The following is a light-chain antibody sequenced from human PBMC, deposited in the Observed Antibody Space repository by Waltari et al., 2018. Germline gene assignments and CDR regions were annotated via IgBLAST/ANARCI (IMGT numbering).Light chain of an antibody. Sequence: EIVMTQSPATLSVSPGERATLSCRASQSVDSHVAWYKQEPDQAPRLLIYVASTRATDIQARFSGSGSGTEFTLTISSLQSEDSGVYYCQHYENWPHTFGGGTKVEIK. CDR3: QHYENWPHT. CDR2: VAS. J-gene: IGKJ4*01. V-gene: IGKV3-15*01. CDR1: QSVDSH.